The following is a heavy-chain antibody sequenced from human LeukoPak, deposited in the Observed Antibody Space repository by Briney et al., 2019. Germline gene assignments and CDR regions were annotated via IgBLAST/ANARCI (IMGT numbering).Heavy chain of an antibody. CDR2: ISNDGTRK. D-gene: IGHD3-9*01. CDR3: AKDLTELTLALNC. Sequence: RGSLKLSCAASGFPFSSYGMAWVRQAPGKGLEWMAVISNDGTRKYYADSVKGRFTISRDNSKNTLYLQMNSLRVEDMAVYYCAKDLTELTLALNCWGQGTLVTVSS. CDR1: GFPFSSYG. J-gene: IGHJ4*02. V-gene: IGHV3-30*18.